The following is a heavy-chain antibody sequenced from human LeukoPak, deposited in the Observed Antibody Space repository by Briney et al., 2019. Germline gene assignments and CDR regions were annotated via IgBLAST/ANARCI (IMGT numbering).Heavy chain of an antibody. CDR2: IYTSGST. J-gene: IGHJ4*02. D-gene: IGHD6-19*01. CDR3: ARVNSGWYSYYFDY. Sequence: SETLSLTCTVSGGSISSYYWSWIRQPAGKGLEWIGRIYTSGSTNYNPSLKSRVTMSVDTSKNQFSLKLSSVTAVDTAVYYCARVNSGWYSYYFDYWGQGTLVTVSS. CDR1: GGSISSYY. V-gene: IGHV4-4*07.